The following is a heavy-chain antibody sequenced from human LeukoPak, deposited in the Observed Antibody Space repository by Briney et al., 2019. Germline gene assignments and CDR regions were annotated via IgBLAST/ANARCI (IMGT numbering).Heavy chain of an antibody. J-gene: IGHJ1*01. V-gene: IGHV1-8*01. CDR2: MNPNSGNT. CDR1: GYTFTSYD. Sequence: XSVKVSCKASGYTFTSYDINWVRQATGQGLEWMGWMNPNSGNTGYAQKFQGRVTMTRNTSISTAYMELSSLRSEDTAVYYCARIVAARQGCFQHWGQGTLVTVSS. CDR3: ARIVAARQGCFQH. D-gene: IGHD6-25*01.